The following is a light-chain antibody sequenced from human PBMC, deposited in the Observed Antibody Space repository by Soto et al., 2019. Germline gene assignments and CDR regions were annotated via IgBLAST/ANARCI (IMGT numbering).Light chain of an antibody. J-gene: IGKJ1*01. V-gene: IGKV3-20*01. CDR1: QSVSNNY. CDR2: GAS. CDR3: QHYGSSGT. Sequence: EIVLTQSPGTLSLSPGERATLSCRASQSVSNNYLAWYQQKPGQAPRLLIYGASNRATGIPDRLSGSGSGTDFTLTISRLEPEGFAVYYCQHYGSSGTFGQGTKVEIK.